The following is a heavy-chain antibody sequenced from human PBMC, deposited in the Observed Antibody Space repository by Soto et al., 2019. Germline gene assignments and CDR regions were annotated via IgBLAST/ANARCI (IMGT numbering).Heavy chain of an antibody. J-gene: IGHJ4*02. CDR1: GYDFSSFD. D-gene: IGHD5-12*01. V-gene: IGHV1-8*01. Sequence: GASVKVSCKASGYDFSSFDINWVLQSPVQCLEWMGCMNPNSGNTGYAQRFQGRASMTRNTSISTAYMEVSSLRSEDTAVYYCARGRIFGYSDYEPLGGLDYWGRGTLVTVSS. CDR2: MNPNSGNT. CDR3: ARGRIFGYSDYEPLGGLDY.